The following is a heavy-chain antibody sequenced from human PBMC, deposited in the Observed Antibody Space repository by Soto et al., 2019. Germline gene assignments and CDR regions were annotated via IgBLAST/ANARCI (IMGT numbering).Heavy chain of an antibody. J-gene: IGHJ5*02. D-gene: IGHD3-3*01. CDR3: ARALLRFLECRFDP. V-gene: IGHV4-4*02. CDR1: GCSISSSNW. CDR2: IYHSGST. Sequence: SETLSLTCAFSGCSISSSNWWSWVRQPPGKGLEWIGEIYHSGSTNYNPSLKSRVTISVDKSKNQFSLKLSSVTAADTAVYYCARALLRFLECRFDPWGQGTLVTVSS.